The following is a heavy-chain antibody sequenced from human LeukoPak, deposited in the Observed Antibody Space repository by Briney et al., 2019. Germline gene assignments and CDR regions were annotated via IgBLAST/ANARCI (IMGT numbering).Heavy chain of an antibody. Sequence: SETLSLTCTVSGGSISSYYWSWIRQPAGKGMEWIGRIYTSGRTNYNPSLKSRVTMSEDTSKNQFSLKLSSVTAADTAVYYCARDGYDYVWGSYRYTDDAFDIWGQGTMVTVSS. CDR1: GGSISSYY. V-gene: IGHV4-4*07. D-gene: IGHD3-16*02. CDR3: ARDGYDYVWGSYRYTDDAFDI. CDR2: IYTSGRT. J-gene: IGHJ3*02.